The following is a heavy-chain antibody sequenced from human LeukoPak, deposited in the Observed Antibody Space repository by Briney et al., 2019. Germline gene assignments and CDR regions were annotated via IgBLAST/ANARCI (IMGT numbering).Heavy chain of an antibody. J-gene: IGHJ5*02. CDR2: IYPGDSDT. D-gene: IGHD3-10*01. V-gene: IGHV5-51*01. CDR1: GYSFTSYW. CDR3: ARLITMVGGKADWFDP. Sequence: PGESLKISCKGSGYSFTSYWIGWVRQMPGKGLEWMGIIYPGDSDTRYSPSFQGQVTISADKSISTAYLQWSSLKASDTAMYYCARLITMVGGKADWFDPWGQGTLVTVSS.